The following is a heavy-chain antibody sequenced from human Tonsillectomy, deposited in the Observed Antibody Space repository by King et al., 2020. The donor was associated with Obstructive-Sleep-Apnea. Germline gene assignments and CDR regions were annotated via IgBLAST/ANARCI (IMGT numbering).Heavy chain of an antibody. D-gene: IGHD2-2*01. V-gene: IGHV5-10-1*03. CDR2: IDPSDSFT. Sequence: EVQLVQSGAEVKKPGESLRISCKGSGYRFSNSWISWVRQMPGKGLEWMGRIDPSDSFTNYSPSFQGHVTISADKSISTAYLQWSSLKASDTAMYYCARFVSEGGYQLLSFIDYWGQGTLVTVSS. CDR1: GYRFSNSW. J-gene: IGHJ4*02. CDR3: ARFVSEGGYQLLSFIDY.